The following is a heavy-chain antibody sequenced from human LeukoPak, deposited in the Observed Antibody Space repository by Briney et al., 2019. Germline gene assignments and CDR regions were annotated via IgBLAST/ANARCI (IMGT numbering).Heavy chain of an antibody. D-gene: IGHD3-16*01. CDR1: GFTFSSHG. CDR3: AKDDDWGRYKH. J-gene: IGHJ1*01. Sequence: PGVSLRLSCAAAGFTFSSHGMHWVRGAPGEGLECVSGISPSGGITYYTDSVKGRFTISRDNSKNTQSLQMNSLRAEDTAVYYCAKDDDWGRYKHWGQGTLVTVSS. V-gene: IGHV3-23*01. CDR2: ISPSGGIT.